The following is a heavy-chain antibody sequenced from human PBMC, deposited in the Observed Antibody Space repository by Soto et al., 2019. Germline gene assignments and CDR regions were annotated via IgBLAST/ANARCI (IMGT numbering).Heavy chain of an antibody. CDR2: IKQDGSHK. V-gene: IGHV3-7*01. D-gene: IGHD1-26*01. CDR3: ATSTGAPGNY. J-gene: IGHJ4*02. Sequence: PGGSLRLSCVASGFTFSSFWMSWACQAPGKGLEWVANIKQDGSHKYYVPSVKGRFTISRDNAKNSLYLQMNSLRAEDAAVYYCATSTGAPGNYWGQGTLVTVSS. CDR1: GFTFSSFW.